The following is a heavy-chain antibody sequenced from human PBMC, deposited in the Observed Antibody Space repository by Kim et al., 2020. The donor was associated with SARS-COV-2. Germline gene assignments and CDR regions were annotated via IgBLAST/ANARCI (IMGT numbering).Heavy chain of an antibody. CDR1: GFTFSSYN. CDR3: ARELPNDYGLDY. D-gene: IGHD4-17*01. J-gene: IGHJ4*02. V-gene: IGHV3-21*01. CDR2: ISSSSSYI. Sequence: GGSLRLSCAASGFTFSSYNMNWVRQAPGKGLEWVSSISSSSSYIYYADSVKGRFTISRDNAKNSLYLQMNSLRAEDTAVYYCARELPNDYGLDYWGQGTLVTVSS.